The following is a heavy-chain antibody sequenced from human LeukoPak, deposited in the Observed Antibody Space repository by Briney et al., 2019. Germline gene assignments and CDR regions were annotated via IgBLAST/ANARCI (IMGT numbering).Heavy chain of an antibody. J-gene: IGHJ4*02. CDR3: ARDYCSSTSCYDY. CDR1: GYTFTGYY. D-gene: IGHD2-2*01. Sequence: ASVRVSCKASGYTFTGYYMHWVRQAPGQGLEWMGWINPNSGGTNYAQKFQGRVTMTRDTSISTAYMELSRLRSDDTAVYYCARDYCSSTSCYDYWGQGTLVTVSS. V-gene: IGHV1-2*02. CDR2: INPNSGGT.